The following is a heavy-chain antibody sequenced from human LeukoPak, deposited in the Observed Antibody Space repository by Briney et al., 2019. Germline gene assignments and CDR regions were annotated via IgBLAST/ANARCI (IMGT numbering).Heavy chain of an antibody. CDR3: ARADSLYSSSWYAGY. D-gene: IGHD6-13*01. V-gene: IGHV1-2*02. CDR2: INPNSGGT. CDR1: GYTFTRYY. Sequence: ASVTVSCQASGYTFTRYYMHWVRQAPGQGLEWMGWINPNSGGTNYVQKFQGRVTMTRDTSISTAYMELSRLRSDDTAVYYCARADSLYSSSWYAGYWGQGTLVTVSS. J-gene: IGHJ4*02.